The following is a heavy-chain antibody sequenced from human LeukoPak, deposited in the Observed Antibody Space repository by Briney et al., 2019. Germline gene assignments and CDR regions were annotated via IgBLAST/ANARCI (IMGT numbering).Heavy chain of an antibody. CDR3: ARGITAAGADY. J-gene: IGHJ4*02. CDR2: IYSGGNT. Sequence: GGSLRLSCAASGFSVSSNYMSWVRQAPGKGLEWVSVIYSGGNTYYADSVKGRFTISRDNAKNSLYLQMNSLRDEDTALYYCARGITAAGADYWGQGTLVTVSS. V-gene: IGHV3-53*01. D-gene: IGHD6-13*01. CDR1: GFSVSSNY.